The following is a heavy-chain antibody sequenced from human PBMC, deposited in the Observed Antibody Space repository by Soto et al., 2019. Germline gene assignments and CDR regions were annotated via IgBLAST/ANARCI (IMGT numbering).Heavy chain of an antibody. V-gene: IGHV3-23*01. CDR3: AKDKPGTTSFDY. Sequence: GGSLRPSCAAPGFTTSSNAMYWVRQAPGKGLEWVSGISDRGDTTHYADSVKGRFTISRDTSKNTLYLQLNTLRADDTAVYYCAKDKPGTTSFDYWGQGTLITV. CDR2: ISDRGDTT. D-gene: IGHD1-1*01. CDR1: GFTTSSNA. J-gene: IGHJ4*02.